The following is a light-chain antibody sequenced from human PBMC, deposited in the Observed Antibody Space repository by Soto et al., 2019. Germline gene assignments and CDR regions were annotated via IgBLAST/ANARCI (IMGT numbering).Light chain of an antibody. J-gene: IGLJ3*02. CDR3: QVWDSSSDPWV. V-gene: IGLV3-21*04. Sequence: SYELTQPPSVSVAPGKTARITCGGNNIGSKSVHWYQQKPGQAPVLVIYYDSDRPSGIPEGFSGSNSGNTATLAISRVEAWDEDDYYCQVWDSSSDPWVFGGGTKLTVL. CDR2: YDS. CDR1: NIGSKS.